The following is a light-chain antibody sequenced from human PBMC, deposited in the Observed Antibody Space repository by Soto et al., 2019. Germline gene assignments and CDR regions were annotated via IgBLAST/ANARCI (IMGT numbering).Light chain of an antibody. CDR2: AAF. CDR1: QSVSSN. V-gene: IGKV3-15*01. Sequence: EIVMTQSPATLSVSPGERATLSCRASQSVSSNLAWYQKKPGQAPRLLIYAAFTRATGIPARFSGSGSGTEFTLTISSLQSEDFAVYYCQQYNIWPPYTFGQGTKLEIK. CDR3: QQYNIWPPYT. J-gene: IGKJ2*01.